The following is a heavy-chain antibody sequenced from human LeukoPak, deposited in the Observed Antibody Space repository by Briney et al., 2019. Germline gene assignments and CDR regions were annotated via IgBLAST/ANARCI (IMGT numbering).Heavy chain of an antibody. J-gene: IGHJ6*02. CDR3: ARASQIVVVPAAASYYYGMDV. V-gene: IGHV1-69*13. CDR2: IIPIFGTA. CDR1: GGTFSSYA. Sequence: SVKVSCKASGGTFSSYAISWVRQAPGQGLEWMGGIIPIFGTANYAQKFQGRVTITADESASTAYMELSSLRSEDTAVYYCARASQIVVVPAAASYYYGMDVWGQGTTVTVSS. D-gene: IGHD2-2*01.